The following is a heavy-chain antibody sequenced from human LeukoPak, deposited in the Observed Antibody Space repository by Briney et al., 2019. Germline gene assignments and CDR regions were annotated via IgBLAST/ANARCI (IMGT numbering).Heavy chain of an antibody. CDR2: IKQDGSEK. CDR3: ARDARDFWSGPNYYYYMDV. V-gene: IGHV3-7*01. J-gene: IGHJ6*03. Sequence: GESLRLSCAASGSTFSSYWMSWVRQAPGKGLEWVANIKQDGSEKYYVDSVKGRFTISRDNAKNSLYLQMNSLRAEDTAVYYCARDARDFWSGPNYYYYMDVWGKGTTVTVSS. D-gene: IGHD3-3*01. CDR1: GSTFSSYW.